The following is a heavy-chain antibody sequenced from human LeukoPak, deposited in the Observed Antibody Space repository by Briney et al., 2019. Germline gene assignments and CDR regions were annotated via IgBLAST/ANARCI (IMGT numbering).Heavy chain of an antibody. Sequence: QPGGSLRLSCAASGFTFSTYEMNWVGQAPGKGLEWVSYISGSGTTIYYAASVKGRFTISRDNAKNSLYLQMNSLRAEDTAVYYCATSYGGYVGSFDYWGQGTLVTVSS. CDR3: ATSYGGYVGSFDY. V-gene: IGHV3-48*03. D-gene: IGHD5-12*01. CDR2: ISGSGTTI. J-gene: IGHJ4*02. CDR1: GFTFSTYE.